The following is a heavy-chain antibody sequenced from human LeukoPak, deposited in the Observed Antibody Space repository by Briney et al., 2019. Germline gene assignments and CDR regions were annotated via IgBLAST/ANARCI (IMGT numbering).Heavy chain of an antibody. D-gene: IGHD2-2*01. CDR3: ARGIRNQLLSEY. V-gene: IGHV1-8*01. CDR2: MNPNSPNT. Sequence: ASVKVSCKTSGYTFSSFDVIWVRQATGQGLEWIGWMNPNSPNTGYAQKSRGRVTMTGDTSISTAYMELSSLISEDTAVYYCARGIRNQLLSEYWGQGSLVTVSS. J-gene: IGHJ4*02. CDR1: GYTFSSFD.